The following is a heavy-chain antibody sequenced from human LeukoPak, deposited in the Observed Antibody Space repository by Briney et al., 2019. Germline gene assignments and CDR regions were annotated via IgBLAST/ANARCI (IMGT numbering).Heavy chain of an antibody. CDR1: GYSISSGYY. Sequence: SETLSLTCTVSGYSISSGYYWGWIRQPPGKGLEWIGSIYHSGSTYYNPSLKSRVTISVDTSKNQFSLKLSSVTAADTAVYYCARRTRRVSAVFDYWGQGTLVTVSS. D-gene: IGHD1-7*01. CDR3: ARRTRRVSAVFDY. CDR2: IYHSGST. J-gene: IGHJ4*02. V-gene: IGHV4-38-2*02.